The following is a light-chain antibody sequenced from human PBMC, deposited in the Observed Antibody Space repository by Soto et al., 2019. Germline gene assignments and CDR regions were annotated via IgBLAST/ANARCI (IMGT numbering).Light chain of an antibody. V-gene: IGKV1-9*01. J-gene: IGKJ3*01. CDR1: QDISTY. CDR3: QQFNTYPRT. Sequence: QLTQSPSSLSASAGDRVTITCRASQDISTYLAWYQQKPGKAPKLLIHAASTLQSGVPARFSGSGSGTDFTLIISSLQPEDFATYYCQQFNTYPRTFGPGTKMDVK. CDR2: AAS.